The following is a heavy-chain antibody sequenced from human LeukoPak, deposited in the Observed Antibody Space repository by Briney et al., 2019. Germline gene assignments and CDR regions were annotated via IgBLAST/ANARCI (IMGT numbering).Heavy chain of an antibody. V-gene: IGHV3-53*01. CDR2: IYSDGRT. J-gene: IGHJ4*02. CDR3: AGRFSSSWAHAY. D-gene: IGHD6-13*01. CDR1: GFTVTSNY. Sequence: GGSLRLSCAASGFTVTSNYMSWVRQAPGKGLEGVSSIYSDGRTFYADSVKGRFTTPRDNSKNTLSLQFNSLRVEDTAVYYCAGRFSSSWAHAYWGQGTLVTVSS.